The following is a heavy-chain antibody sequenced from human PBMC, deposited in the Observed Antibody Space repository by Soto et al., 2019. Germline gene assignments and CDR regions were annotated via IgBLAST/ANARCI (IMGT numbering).Heavy chain of an antibody. Sequence: EVQLVESGGGLVKPGGSLRLSCAASGFTFSTYSMNWVRQAPGKGLEWVSSISSSSSYIYYADSVKGRFTISRDNAKNSLFLQMNSLRAEDTAVYYCARREGSNYPFQHWGQGTLVTVSS. J-gene: IGHJ1*01. CDR2: ISSSSSYI. CDR3: ARREGSNYPFQH. D-gene: IGHD1-7*01. CDR1: GFTFSTYS. V-gene: IGHV3-21*01.